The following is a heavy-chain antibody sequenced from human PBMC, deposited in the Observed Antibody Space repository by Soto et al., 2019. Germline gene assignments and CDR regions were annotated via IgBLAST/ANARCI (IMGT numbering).Heavy chain of an antibody. V-gene: IGHV1-69*06. J-gene: IGHJ6*02. CDR1: GGTFSSYA. D-gene: IGHD5-12*01. CDR2: IIPLFGTA. Sequence: QVQLVQSGAEVKKPGSSVKVSCKASGGTFSSYAISWVRQAPGHGLEWMGGIIPLFGTANYAQKFQGIVTNTAVKSKSAAYSVLSSLRSEDTAVYYCARAFSGYDPDPHYYYGMDVWGQGTTVTVSS. CDR3: ARAFSGYDPDPHYYYGMDV.